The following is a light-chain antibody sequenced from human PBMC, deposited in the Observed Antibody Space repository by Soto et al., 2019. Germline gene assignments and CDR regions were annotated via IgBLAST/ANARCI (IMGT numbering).Light chain of an antibody. Sequence: EIVLTQSPATLSLSPGERATLSCRASQSVSSYLAWYQQKPGQAPRLLIYDVSNRDTGIPARFSGSGSGTDFTLAISSLEPEDFAVYYCQQRSNWPPLFTFGPGTKVDIK. CDR1: QSVSSY. CDR3: QQRSNWPPLFT. J-gene: IGKJ3*01. CDR2: DVS. V-gene: IGKV3-11*01.